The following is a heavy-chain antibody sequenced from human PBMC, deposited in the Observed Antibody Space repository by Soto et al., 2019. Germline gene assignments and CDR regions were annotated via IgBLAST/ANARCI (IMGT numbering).Heavy chain of an antibody. V-gene: IGHV1-3*01. Sequence: ASVKVSCKASGYTFTSYAMHWVRQAPGQRLEWMGWINAGNGNTKYSQKFQGRVTMTRDTSTSTVYMELSSLRSEDTAVYYCARLYSSGWHNVDYWGQGTLVTVSS. CDR3: ARLYSSGWHNVDY. CDR1: GYTFTSYA. J-gene: IGHJ4*02. CDR2: INAGNGNT. D-gene: IGHD6-19*01.